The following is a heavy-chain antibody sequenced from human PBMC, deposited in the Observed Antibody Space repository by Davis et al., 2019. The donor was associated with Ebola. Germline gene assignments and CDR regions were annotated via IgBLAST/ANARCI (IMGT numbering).Heavy chain of an antibody. CDR3: ATPPDYGGNRPYYYYYYGMDV. D-gene: IGHD4-23*01. V-gene: IGHV1-69*04. Sequence: AASVKVSCKASGGTFSSYAISWVRQAPGQGLEWMGRIIPILGIANYAQKFQGRVTITADKSTSTAYMELSSLRSEDTAAYYCATPPDYGGNRPYYYYYYGMDVWGQGTTVTVSS. CDR1: GGTFSSYA. CDR2: IIPILGIA. J-gene: IGHJ6*02.